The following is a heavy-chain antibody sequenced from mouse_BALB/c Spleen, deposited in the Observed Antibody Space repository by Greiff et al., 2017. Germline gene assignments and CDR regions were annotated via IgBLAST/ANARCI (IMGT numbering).Heavy chain of an antibody. Sequence: EVKLVESGGGLVQPGGSRKLSCAASGFTFSSFGMHWVRQAPEKGLEWVAYISSGSSTIYYADTVKGRFTISRDNPKNTLFLQMTSLRSEDTAMYYWVYVKGRNIDYWGQGTSVTVSS. J-gene: IGHJ4*01. D-gene: IGHD2-1*01. CDR3: VYVKGRNIDY. V-gene: IGHV5-17*02. CDR1: GFTFSSFG. CDR2: ISSGSSTI.